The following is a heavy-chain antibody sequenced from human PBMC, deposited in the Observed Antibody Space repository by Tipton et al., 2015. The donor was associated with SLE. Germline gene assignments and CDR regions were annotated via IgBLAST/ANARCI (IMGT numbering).Heavy chain of an antibody. D-gene: IGHD3-9*01. CDR1: GGSFRGYY. Sequence: LRLSCAVYGGSFRGYYWSWIRQPPGKGLEWIGEINHSGSTNYNPSLKSRVTISVDTSKNQFSLKLSSVTAADTAVYYCARHFDLREDYFDYWGQGTLVTVSS. J-gene: IGHJ4*02. CDR2: INHSGST. CDR3: ARHFDLREDYFDY. V-gene: IGHV4-34*01.